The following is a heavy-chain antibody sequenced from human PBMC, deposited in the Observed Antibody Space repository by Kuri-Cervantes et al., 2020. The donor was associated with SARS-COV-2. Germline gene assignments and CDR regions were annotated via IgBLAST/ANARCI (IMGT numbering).Heavy chain of an antibody. CDR3: AKVDPPVEWELPVSYFDY. Sequence: GESLKISCAASGFTFSSYAMHWVRQAPGKGLEWVAVISYDGSNKYYADSVKGRFTISRDNSKNTLYLQMNSLRAEDTAVYYCAKVDPPVEWELPVSYFDYWGQGTLVTVSS. D-gene: IGHD1-26*01. V-gene: IGHV3-30-3*01. CDR2: ISYDGSNK. J-gene: IGHJ4*02. CDR1: GFTFSSYA.